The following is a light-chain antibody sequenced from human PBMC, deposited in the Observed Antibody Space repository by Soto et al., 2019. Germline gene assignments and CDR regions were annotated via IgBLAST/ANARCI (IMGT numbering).Light chain of an antibody. CDR2: EVS. CDR3: TSYTSSSTWV. CDR1: SSDIGGYSY. J-gene: IGLJ3*02. V-gene: IGLV2-14*01. Sequence: QSALTQPASVPGSPGQSITISCTGTSSDIGGYSYVSWYQQHPGNAPRLMIYEVSNRPSGVSNRLSGSQSGNTASLTISGLQADDEADYYCTSYTSSSTWVFGGGTKLTVL.